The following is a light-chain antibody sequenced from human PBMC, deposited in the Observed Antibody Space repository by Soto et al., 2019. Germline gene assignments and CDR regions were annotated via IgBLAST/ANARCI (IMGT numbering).Light chain of an antibody. CDR1: NIRNKY. CDR3: QVWDSSTF. J-gene: IGLJ2*01. CDR2: RDS. V-gene: IGLV3-9*01. Sequence: SYELTQPLSVSVALGQTARISCGGNNIRNKYVHWYQQKPGQAPVLVIYRDSNRPSGIPERFSGSNSGNTATLTISRAQAGDEADYYCQVWDSSTFFGGGTKLTVL.